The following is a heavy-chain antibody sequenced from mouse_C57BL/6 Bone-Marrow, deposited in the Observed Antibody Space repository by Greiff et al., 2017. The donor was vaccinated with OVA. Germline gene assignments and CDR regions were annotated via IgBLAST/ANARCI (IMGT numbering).Heavy chain of an antibody. CDR2: ISSGGSYT. V-gene: IGHV5-6*01. CDR1: GFTFSSYG. D-gene: IGHD1-1*01. CDR3: ARITTVVFDY. Sequence: VQLKQSGGDLVKPGGSLKLSCAASGFTFSSYGMSWVRQTPDKRLEWVATISSGGSYTYYPDSVKGRFTISRDNAKNTLYLQMSSLKSEDTAMYYCARITTVVFDYWGQGTTLTVSS. J-gene: IGHJ2*01.